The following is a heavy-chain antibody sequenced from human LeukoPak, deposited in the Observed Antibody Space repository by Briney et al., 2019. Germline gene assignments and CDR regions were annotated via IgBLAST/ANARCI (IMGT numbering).Heavy chain of an antibody. CDR3: ARVRGYCTNGVCPN. CDR1: GGSTSSYY. CDR2: IYYSGST. V-gene: IGHV4-59*12. D-gene: IGHD2-8*01. Sequence: SETLSLTCTVSGGSTSSYYWSWIRQPPGKGLEWIGYIYYSGSTNYNPSLKSRVTISVDTSKNQFSLKLSSVTAADTAVYYCARVRGYCTNGVCPNWGQGTLVTVSS. J-gene: IGHJ4*02.